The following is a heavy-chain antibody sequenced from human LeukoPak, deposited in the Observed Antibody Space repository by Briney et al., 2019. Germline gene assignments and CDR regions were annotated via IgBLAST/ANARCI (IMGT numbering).Heavy chain of an antibody. Sequence: SETLSLTCTVSGGSLSSGDYYWSWIRQPPGKGLKWIGYISYSGSTCYNPSLKSRVTISVDTSKNQFSLNLSSMTAADTAVYYCARVGSDYGDHAGRLGWFDPWGQGTLVTVSS. V-gene: IGHV4-30-4*01. D-gene: IGHD4-17*01. CDR2: ISYSGST. CDR1: GGSLSSGDYY. J-gene: IGHJ5*02. CDR3: ARVGSDYGDHAGRLGWFDP.